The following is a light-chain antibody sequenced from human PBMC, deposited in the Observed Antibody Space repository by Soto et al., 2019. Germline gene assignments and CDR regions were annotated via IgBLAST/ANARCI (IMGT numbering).Light chain of an antibody. V-gene: IGKV1-39*01. CDR1: QSISSY. Sequence: DIQMTQSPSSLSASVGDRVTITYRASQSISSYLNWYQQKPGKAPKLLIYAASSLQSGVPSRFSGSGSGTDFTLTISSLQPEEFATYYCQQSYSTPCTFGQGTKLEIK. CDR2: AAS. J-gene: IGKJ2*02. CDR3: QQSYSTPCT.